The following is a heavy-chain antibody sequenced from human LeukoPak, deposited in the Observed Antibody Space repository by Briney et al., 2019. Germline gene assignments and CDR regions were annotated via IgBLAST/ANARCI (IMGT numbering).Heavy chain of an antibody. CDR1: GGSISGSSYY. CDR3: ASWADAFDI. CDR2: IYYSGST. J-gene: IGHJ3*02. D-gene: IGHD7-27*01. Sequence: PSETLSLTCTVSGGSISGSSYYWGWIRQPPGKGLEWIGSIYYSGSTYYNPSLKSRVTISVDTSKNQFSLKLSSVTAADTAVYYCASWADAFDIWGQGTMVTVSS. V-gene: IGHV4-39*01.